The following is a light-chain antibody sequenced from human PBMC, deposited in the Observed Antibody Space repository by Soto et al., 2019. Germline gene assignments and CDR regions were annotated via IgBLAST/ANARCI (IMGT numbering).Light chain of an antibody. J-gene: IGKJ3*01. CDR1: QSVSIN. CDR2: GAS. Sequence: EIVMTQSPATLSVSPGERATLSCRASQSVSINLAWYQQKPGQAPRLLIYGASTRATGVPARFTGSGSGTDFTLTISSLQSEDSAVYYCQQYNNWLSSTFGPGTKVDIK. V-gene: IGKV3-15*01. CDR3: QQYNNWLSST.